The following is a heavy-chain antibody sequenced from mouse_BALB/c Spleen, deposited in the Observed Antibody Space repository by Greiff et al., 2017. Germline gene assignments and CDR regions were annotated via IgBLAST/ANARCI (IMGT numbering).Heavy chain of an antibody. CDR3: TRDTLYGSSPAWFAY. CDR2: ISSGGSYT. CDR1: GFTFSSYT. V-gene: IGHV5-6-4*01. Sequence: DVMLVESGGGLVKPGGSLKLSCAASGFTFSSYTMSWVRQTPEKRLEWVATISSGGSYTYYPDSVKGRFTISRDNAKNTLYLQMSSLKSEDTAMYYCTRDTLYGSSPAWFAYWGQGTLVTVSA. D-gene: IGHD1-1*01. J-gene: IGHJ3*01.